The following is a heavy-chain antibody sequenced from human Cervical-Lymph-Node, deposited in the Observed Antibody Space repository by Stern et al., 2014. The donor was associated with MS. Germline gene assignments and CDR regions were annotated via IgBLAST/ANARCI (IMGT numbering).Heavy chain of an antibody. D-gene: IGHD6-13*01. V-gene: IGHV1-69*01. J-gene: IGHJ4*02. CDR1: GGTFNNYA. CDR3: ARKPLAAGPYYFDS. CDR2: IIPVFGTT. Sequence: QVQLVQSGAEVKKPGSSVRVSCTPSGGTFNNYAINWVRQATGQGFEWMGGIIPVFGTTTYAQNFKGRVTISADASTSTVSMDLTSLKSDDTAVYYCARKPLAAGPYYFDSWGPGTLVTVAS.